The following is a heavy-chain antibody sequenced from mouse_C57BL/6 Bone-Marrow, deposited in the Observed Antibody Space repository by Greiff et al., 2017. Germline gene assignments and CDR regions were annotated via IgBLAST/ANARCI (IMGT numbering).Heavy chain of an antibody. Sequence: QVQLQQPGAELVMPGASVKLSCKASGYTFTSYWMHWVKQRPGQGLEWIGEIDPSDSYTNYNQKVKGKSTLTVDKSSSTAYMQLNSLTSEDSAIYYYERGDDSSYEAVDYWGQGTSVTVSS. D-gene: IGHD1-1*01. J-gene: IGHJ4*01. CDR1: GYTFTSYW. V-gene: IGHV1-69*01. CDR3: ERGDDSSYEAVDY. CDR2: IDPSDSYT.